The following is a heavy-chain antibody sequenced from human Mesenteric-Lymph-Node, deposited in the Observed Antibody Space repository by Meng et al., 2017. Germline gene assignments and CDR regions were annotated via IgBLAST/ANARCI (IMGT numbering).Heavy chain of an antibody. CDR3: ARDDYYYDSSGYRYYYYYGMDV. J-gene: IGHJ6*02. CDR2: ISYDGSNK. Sequence: GESLKISCAASGFTFSSYAMHWVRQAPGKGLEWVAVISYDGSNKYYADSVKGRFTISRDNSKNTLYLQMNSLRAEDTAVYYCARDDYYYDSSGYRYYYYYGMDVWGQGTTVTVSS. CDR1: GFTFSSYA. D-gene: IGHD3-22*01. V-gene: IGHV3-30*04.